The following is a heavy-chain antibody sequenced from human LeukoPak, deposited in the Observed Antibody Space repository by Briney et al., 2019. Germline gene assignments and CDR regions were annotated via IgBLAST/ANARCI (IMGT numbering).Heavy chain of an antibody. CDR1: GFTFSRYA. Sequence: GGSLRLSCAASGFTFSRYAMSWVRQAPGKGLEWVSAISGGGDNTYYADSVRGRFTISRDNSKNTLFLQMNSLRAEDTAIYYCANPVDGASVQRYFQHWGQGTLVTVSS. V-gene: IGHV3-23*01. D-gene: IGHD1-1*01. CDR2: ISGGGDNT. CDR3: ANPVDGASVQRYFQH. J-gene: IGHJ1*01.